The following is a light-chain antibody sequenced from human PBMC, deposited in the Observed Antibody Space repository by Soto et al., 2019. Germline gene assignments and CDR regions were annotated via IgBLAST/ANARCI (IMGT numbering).Light chain of an antibody. V-gene: IGKV3-20*01. Sequence: EIVLTQSPGTLSLSPGERATLSCRASQTVGSAYLAWYQHKPGQAPRLLIYGTSSRTTGIPDRIRGSGSGTDFTLTISRLEPEEFAVYYCQQYGSSRWTCGQGTKVEAK. CDR1: QTVGSAY. J-gene: IGKJ1*01. CDR3: QQYGSSRWT. CDR2: GTS.